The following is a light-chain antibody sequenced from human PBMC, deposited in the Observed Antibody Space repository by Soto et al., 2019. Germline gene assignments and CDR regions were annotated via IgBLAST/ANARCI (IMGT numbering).Light chain of an antibody. J-gene: IGLJ2*01. V-gene: IGLV1-44*01. CDR2: SDS. Sequence: QSVLTQPPSASGTPGQRVTISCSGSSSNIGIKVVHWYQQFPGTAPKLLIHSDSQRPSGVPDRCSGSKSGTSASLAISGLQSEDEADYYCVAWDDSVNGMVFGGGTQLTVL. CDR1: SSNIGIKV. CDR3: VAWDDSVNGMV.